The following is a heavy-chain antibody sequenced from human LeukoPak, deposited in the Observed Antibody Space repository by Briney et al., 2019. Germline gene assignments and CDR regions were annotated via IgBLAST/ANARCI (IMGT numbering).Heavy chain of an antibody. CDR3: ARRRYYDSTGYLD. CDR2: IYYRGST. D-gene: IGHD3-22*01. Sequence: PSETLPLTCTISGDSISSSSYYWGWIRQPPGKGLEWIGDIYYRGSTYYNPSLKSRVSISIDTSNNQFSLTLNSVTAADTALYFCARRRYYDSTGYLDWGQGTLVTVSS. CDR1: GDSISSSSYY. J-gene: IGHJ1*01. V-gene: IGHV4-39*01.